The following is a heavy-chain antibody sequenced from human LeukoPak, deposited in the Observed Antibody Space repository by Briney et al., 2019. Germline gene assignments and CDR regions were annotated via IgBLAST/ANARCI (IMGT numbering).Heavy chain of an antibody. V-gene: IGHV4-34*01. CDR2: INHSGST. CDR3: ASPTYYSSPLAN. J-gene: IGHJ4*02. CDR1: GGSFSGYY. D-gene: IGHD6-13*01. Sequence: PSETLSLTCAVYGGSFSGYYWSWIRQPPGKGLEWIGEINHSGSTNYNPSLKSRVTISVDTSKNQFSLKLSSVTAADTAVYYCASPTYYSSPLANWGQGTLVTVSS.